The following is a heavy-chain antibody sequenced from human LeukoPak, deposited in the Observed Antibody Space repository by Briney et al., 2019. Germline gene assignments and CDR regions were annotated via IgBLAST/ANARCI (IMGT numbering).Heavy chain of an antibody. J-gene: IGHJ4*02. D-gene: IGHD1-26*01. V-gene: IGHV1-69*13. CDR2: IIPIFGTA. Sequence: ASVKVSCKASGGTFSSYAISWVRQAPGQGLEWMGGIIPIFGTANYAQKFQGRVTITADESTSTAYMELSSLRSEDTAVYYCARFPVVGATTYLDYWGQGTLVTVSS. CDR1: GGTFSSYA. CDR3: ARFPVVGATTYLDY.